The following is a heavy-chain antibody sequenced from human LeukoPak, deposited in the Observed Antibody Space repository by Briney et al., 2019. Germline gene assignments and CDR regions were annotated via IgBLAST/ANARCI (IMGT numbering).Heavy chain of an antibody. J-gene: IGHJ6*02. CDR2: IYTSGST. CDR3: ARGCSSTSCWLRMDV. CDR1: GGSISSYY. D-gene: IGHD2-2*01. Sequence: PSETLSLTCIVSGGSISSYYWSWIRQPAGKGLEWIGRIYTSGSTSYNPSLKSRVTMSVDTSKNQFSLKLSSVTAADTAVYYCARGCSSTSCWLRMDVWGQGTTVTVSS. V-gene: IGHV4-4*07.